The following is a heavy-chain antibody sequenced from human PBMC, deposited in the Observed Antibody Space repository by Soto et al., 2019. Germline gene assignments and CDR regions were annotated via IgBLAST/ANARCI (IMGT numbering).Heavy chain of an antibody. V-gene: IGHV4-59*01. CDR3: ARGKVRGVIDYYGMDV. Sequence: PSETLSLTCTVSGGSISSYYWSWIRQPPGKGLEWIGYIYYSGSTNYNPSLKSRVTISVDTSKNQFSLKLSSVTAADTAVYYCARGKVRGVIDYYGMDVWGQGTTVTVS. CDR1: GGSISSYY. J-gene: IGHJ6*02. CDR2: IYYSGST. D-gene: IGHD3-10*01.